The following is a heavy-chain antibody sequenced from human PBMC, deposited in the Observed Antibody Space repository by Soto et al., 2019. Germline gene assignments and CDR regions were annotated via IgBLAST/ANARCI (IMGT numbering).Heavy chain of an antibody. CDR1: GGSISSGGYY. CDR2: IYYSGST. D-gene: IGHD1-20*01. CDR3: ARVGGINWFDP. V-gene: IGHV4-31*03. Sequence: SETLSLTCTVSGGSISSGGYYWSWIRQHPGKGLEWIGYIYYSGSTYYNPSLKSRVTISVDTSKNQFSLKLSSATAADTAVYYCARVGGINWFDPWGQGTLVTVSS. J-gene: IGHJ5*02.